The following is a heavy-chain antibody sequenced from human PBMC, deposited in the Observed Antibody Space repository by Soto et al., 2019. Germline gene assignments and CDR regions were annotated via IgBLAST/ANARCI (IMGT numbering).Heavy chain of an antibody. V-gene: IGHV4-30-4*01. D-gene: IGHD3-3*01. CDR1: GGSISSGDYY. CDR3: ARRFLEWYNWFDP. CDR2: IYYSGST. Sequence: PSETLSLTCTVSGGSISSGDYYWSWIRQPPGKGLEWIGYIYYSGSTYYNPSLKSRVTISVDTSKNQFSLKLSSVTAADTAVYYCARRFLEWYNWFDPWGQGTLVTVSS. J-gene: IGHJ5*02.